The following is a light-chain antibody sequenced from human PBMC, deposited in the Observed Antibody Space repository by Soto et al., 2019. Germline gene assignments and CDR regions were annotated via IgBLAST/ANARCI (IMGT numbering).Light chain of an antibody. V-gene: IGKV3-15*01. J-gene: IGKJ1*01. CDR2: GAS. Sequence: EIVMTQSPATLSVSPGERATLSCRASQSVSSNLAWYQQKPGQAPRLLIYGASTRATGIPARFSGSGSGTEFTLTIRSLQSEDFAVYYCQQYNNWPRTFGQGTNVEI. CDR1: QSVSSN. CDR3: QQYNNWPRT.